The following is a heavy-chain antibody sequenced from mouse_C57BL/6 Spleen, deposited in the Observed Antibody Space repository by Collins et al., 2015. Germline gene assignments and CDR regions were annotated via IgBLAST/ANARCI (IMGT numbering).Heavy chain of an antibody. J-gene: IGHJ1*03. D-gene: IGHD2-1*01. CDR3: ARVFATSGYFDV. V-gene: IGHV5-16*01. CDR2: INYDGSST. Sequence: EVKLVESEGGLVQPGSSMKLSCTASGFTFSDYYMAWVRQVPEKGLEWVANINYDGSSTYYLDSLKSRFIISRDNAKNILYLQMSSLKSEDTATYYCARVFATSGYFDVWGTGTTVTVSS. CDR1: GFTFSDYY.